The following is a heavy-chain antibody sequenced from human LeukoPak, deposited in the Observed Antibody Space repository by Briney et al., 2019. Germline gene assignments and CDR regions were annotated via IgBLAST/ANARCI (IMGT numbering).Heavy chain of an antibody. CDR2: IYTSGST. Sequence: PSETLSLTCTASGGSISSYYWSWIRQPAGKGLEWIGRIYTSGSTNYSPSLKSRVTMSVDTSKNQFSLKLSSVTAADTAVYYCAREGAPRRWLQPWGQGTLVTVSS. J-gene: IGHJ4*02. CDR1: GGSISSYY. D-gene: IGHD5-24*01. V-gene: IGHV4-4*07. CDR3: AREGAPRRWLQP.